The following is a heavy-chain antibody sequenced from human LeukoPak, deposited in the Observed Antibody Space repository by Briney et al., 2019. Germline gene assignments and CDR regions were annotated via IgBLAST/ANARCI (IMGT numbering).Heavy chain of an antibody. J-gene: IGHJ6*03. V-gene: IGHV3-21*01. CDR2: ITSITSYI. CDR1: GFTFSTYN. Sequence: AGSLRLSCAPSGFTFSTYNTNWVRQAPGDGREWVSSITSITSYIYYADSVKGRFTISRDNAKSSLYLQMNSLRDEDTAVYYCARDPYSGSYGDYYYYYMDVWGKGTTVTISS. D-gene: IGHD1-26*01. CDR3: ARDPYSGSYGDYYYYYMDV.